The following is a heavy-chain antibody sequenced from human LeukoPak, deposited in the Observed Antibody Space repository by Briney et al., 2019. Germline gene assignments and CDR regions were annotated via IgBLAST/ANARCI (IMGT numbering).Heavy chain of an antibody. J-gene: IGHJ4*02. CDR1: GGSISSGSYY. CDR3: AREKRGSYRYAHPNYFDY. CDR2: IYTSGST. V-gene: IGHV4-61*02. D-gene: IGHD3-16*02. Sequence: SETLSLTCTVSGGSISSGSYYWSWIRQPAGKGLEWIGRIYTSGSTNYNPSLKSRVTISVDTSKNQFSLKLSSVTAADTAVYYCAREKRGSYRYAHPNYFDYWGQGTLVTVSS.